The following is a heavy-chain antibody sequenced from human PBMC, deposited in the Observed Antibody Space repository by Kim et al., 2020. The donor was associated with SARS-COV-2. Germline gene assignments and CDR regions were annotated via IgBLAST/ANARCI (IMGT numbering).Heavy chain of an antibody. V-gene: IGHV1-2*02. D-gene: IGHD3-3*01. CDR2: INPNSGGT. J-gene: IGHJ6*02. Sequence: ASVKVSCKASGYTFTGYYMHWVRQAPGQGLEWMGWINPNSGGTNYAQKFQGRVTMTRDTSISTAYMELSRLRSDDTAVYYCARAPLDYDFWSGYMVGGLGDYYYYGMDVWGQGTTVTVSS. CDR1: GYTFTGYY. CDR3: ARAPLDYDFWSGYMVGGLGDYYYYGMDV.